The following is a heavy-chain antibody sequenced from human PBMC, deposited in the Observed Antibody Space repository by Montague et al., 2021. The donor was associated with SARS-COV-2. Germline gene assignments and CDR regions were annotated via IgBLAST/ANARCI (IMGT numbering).Heavy chain of an antibody. J-gene: IGHJ5*02. CDR2: IYYGGST. V-gene: IGHV4-39*01. CDR3: ARHLYYYDSSGYYPLYNWFDP. D-gene: IGHD3-22*01. CDR1: GGTISSSSYY. Sequence: SETLSLTCTVSGGTISSSSYYWGWIRQPPGKGLEWIGSIYYGGSTYYNASLKSRVTISVDTSKNQFSLKLSSVTAADTAVYYCARHLYYYDSSGYYPLYNWFDPWGQGSPVTVSS.